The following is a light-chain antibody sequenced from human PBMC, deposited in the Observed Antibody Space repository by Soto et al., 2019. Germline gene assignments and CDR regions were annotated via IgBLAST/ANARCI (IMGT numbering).Light chain of an antibody. CDR1: QSVISY. Sequence: EIVLTQSPATLSLSPGERATLSCRASQSVISYLAWYQQKPGQAPRLLIYDASNRATGIPARFSGSGSGTDFTLIISSLEPEDLAVYHCQRRSTRPLTFGPGTKVDIK. CDR2: DAS. V-gene: IGKV3-11*01. CDR3: QRRSTRPLT. J-gene: IGKJ3*01.